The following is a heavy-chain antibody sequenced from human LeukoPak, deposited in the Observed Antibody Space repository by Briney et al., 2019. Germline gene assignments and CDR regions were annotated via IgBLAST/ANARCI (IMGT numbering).Heavy chain of an antibody. CDR3: AKARVAAAGTGAFDV. Sequence: GGSLRLACAASGITVNNYGITWVRQAPGKGLEWVSAFSASDGSAQYAASVRGRFSISRDNSKNSLYLQMNSPGDEDTAVYFCAKARVAAAGTGAFDVWGQGTMVTVSS. CDR2: FSASDGSA. J-gene: IGHJ3*01. CDR1: GITVNNYG. V-gene: IGHV3-23*01. D-gene: IGHD6-13*01.